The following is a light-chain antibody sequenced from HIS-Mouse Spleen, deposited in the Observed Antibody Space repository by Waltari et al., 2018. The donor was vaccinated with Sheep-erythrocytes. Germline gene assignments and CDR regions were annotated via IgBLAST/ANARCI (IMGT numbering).Light chain of an antibody. CDR2: QDS. Sequence: SYELTQPPSVSVSPGQTASITCSGDKLGDKYACWYQQKPGQSPVLVIYQDSKRPSGIPERVSGSNSGNTATLTISGTQAMDEADYYCQAWDSRTAVFGGGTKLTVL. CDR3: QAWDSRTAV. J-gene: IGLJ2*01. V-gene: IGLV3-1*01. CDR1: KLGDKY.